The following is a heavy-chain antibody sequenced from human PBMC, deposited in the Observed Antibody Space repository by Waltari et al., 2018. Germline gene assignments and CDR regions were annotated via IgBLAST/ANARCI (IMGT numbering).Heavy chain of an antibody. CDR3: ARDIVVVVAATPGAFDI. J-gene: IGHJ3*02. CDR2: IKQDGSEK. Sequence: EVQLVESGGGMVQPGGSLRLSCAASGFTFSSYWMSWVRQAPGKGLEWVANIKQDGSEKYYVDSVKGRFTISRDNAKNSLYLQMNSLRAEDTAVYYCARDIVVVVAATPGAFDIWGQGTMVTVSS. V-gene: IGHV3-7*01. CDR1: GFTFSSYW. D-gene: IGHD2-15*01.